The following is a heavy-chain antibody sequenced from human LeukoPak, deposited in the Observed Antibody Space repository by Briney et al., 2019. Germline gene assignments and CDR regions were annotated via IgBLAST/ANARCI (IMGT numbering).Heavy chain of an antibody. D-gene: IGHD3-22*01. CDR1: GGTFSSYA. CDR2: IIPIFGTA. J-gene: IGHJ3*02. CDR3: ARGIVVVIMGEYAFDI. V-gene: IGHV1-69*01. Sequence: SVKVSCKASGGTFSSYAISWVRQAPGQGLEWMGGIIPIFGTANYAQKFQGRVTITADESTSTAYMELSSLRSGDTAVYYCARGIVVVIMGEYAFDIWGQGTMVTVSS.